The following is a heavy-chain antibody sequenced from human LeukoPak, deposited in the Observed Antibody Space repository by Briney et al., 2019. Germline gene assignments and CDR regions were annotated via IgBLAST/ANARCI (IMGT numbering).Heavy chain of an antibody. D-gene: IGHD1-14*01. CDR3: ARGPYPNPRA. CDR2: INRSGSS. J-gene: IGHJ1*01. CDR1: GGSFSGYY. Sequence: SETLSLTCVGYGGSFSGYYWSWNRKPPGKGLEWIGEINRSGSSNYNPSLKSRATISLDPSKNQFSLKLSSVTAADTAVYYCARGPYPNPRAWGQGTLVTVSS. V-gene: IGHV4-34*01.